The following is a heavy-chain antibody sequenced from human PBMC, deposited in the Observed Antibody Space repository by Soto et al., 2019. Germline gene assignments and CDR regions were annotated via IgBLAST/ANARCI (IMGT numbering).Heavy chain of an antibody. CDR3: AKDRVPELRHFYYGIDV. CDR1: GFTFSTYG. D-gene: IGHD1-7*01. Sequence: GGSLRLSCAASGFTFSTYGMHWVRQAPGKGLEWVAVISYDGSNKYYADSVKGRFTISRDNSKNTLYLQMNSLRVEDTAVYYCAKDRVPELRHFYYGIDVWGQGTTVTVSS. J-gene: IGHJ6*02. CDR2: ISYDGSNK. V-gene: IGHV3-30*18.